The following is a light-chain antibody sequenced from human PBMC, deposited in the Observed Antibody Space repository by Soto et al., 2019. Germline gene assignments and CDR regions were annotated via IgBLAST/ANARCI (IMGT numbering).Light chain of an antibody. V-gene: IGKV3-15*01. J-gene: IGKJ1*01. CDR2: GAS. CDR1: QTINNN. CDR3: QQYNNWPRT. Sequence: VMTQAPATLSVSPGERATLSCRASQTINNNVAWYQLEDGQVPRLVIYGASTRATDIPARFSGSGSGTEFTLTISSLQSEDFAVYYCQQYNNWPRTFGQGTKVDIK.